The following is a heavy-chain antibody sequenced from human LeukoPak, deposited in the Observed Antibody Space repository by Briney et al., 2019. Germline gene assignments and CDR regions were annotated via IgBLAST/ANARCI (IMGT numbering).Heavy chain of an antibody. J-gene: IGHJ4*02. D-gene: IGHD4/OR15-4a*01. CDR2: ISGSGGST. V-gene: IGHV3-23*01. CDR3: AKGHDYGFDY. CDR1: GFTFSSYG. Sequence: GGSLRLSCAASGFTFSSYGMSWVRQAPGKGLQWVSAISGSGGSTYYADSVKGRFTISRDNSKNTLYLQMNSLRAEDTALYYCAKGHDYGFDYWGQGTLVTVSS.